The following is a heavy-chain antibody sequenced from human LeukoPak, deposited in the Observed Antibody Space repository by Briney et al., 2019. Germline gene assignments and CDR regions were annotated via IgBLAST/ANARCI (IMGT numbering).Heavy chain of an antibody. D-gene: IGHD3-22*01. V-gene: IGHV4-59*01. Sequence: SETLSLTCTVSGGSISSYYWGWIRQPPGKGLEWIGYIYYSGSTNYNPSLKSRVTISVDTSKNQFSLKLSSVTAADTAVYYCARSYYYDSSGYFFDYWGQGTLVTVSS. CDR3: ARSYYYDSSGYFFDY. CDR2: IYYSGST. J-gene: IGHJ4*02. CDR1: GGSISSYY.